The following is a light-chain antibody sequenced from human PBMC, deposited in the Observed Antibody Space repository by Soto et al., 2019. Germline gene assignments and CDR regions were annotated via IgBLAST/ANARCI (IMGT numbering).Light chain of an antibody. CDR2: DVS. CDR3: HQTYSNPWT. J-gene: IGKJ1*01. Sequence: DSQMTQSPSPLSASVGDRVTMSSRASQTISSWLAWYQQKPGKAPKLLIYDVSTLGSGVPSRFSGSGSGTDFTLTISSLQPEDFATYYCHQTYSNPWTFAQGTKVDIK. V-gene: IGKV1-5*01. CDR1: QTISSW.